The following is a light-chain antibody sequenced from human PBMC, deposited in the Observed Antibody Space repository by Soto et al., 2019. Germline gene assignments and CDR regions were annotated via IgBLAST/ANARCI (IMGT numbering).Light chain of an antibody. Sequence: VLTQSPATLSLSPGERATLSCRASENVRTFVDWYQQKPGQAPRLLIYGASNRATDIPARFSGSGSGTDFTLTISNLEPEDFAFYYCQQGSTWPWTFGQGTKVEIK. CDR1: ENVRTF. J-gene: IGKJ1*01. CDR2: GAS. CDR3: QQGSTWPWT. V-gene: IGKV3-11*01.